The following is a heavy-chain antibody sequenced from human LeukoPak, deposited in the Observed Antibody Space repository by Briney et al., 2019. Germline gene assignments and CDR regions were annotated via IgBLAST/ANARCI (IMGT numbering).Heavy chain of an antibody. V-gene: IGHV3-21*01. J-gene: IGHJ5*02. D-gene: IGHD3-9*01. CDR2: ISSSSSYI. CDR3: ARGNFIDDILTGQKAGLDP. Sequence: PGGSLRLSCAASGFTFSSYSMNWVRQAPGKGLEWVSSISSSSSYIYYADPVKGRFTISRDNAKNSLYLQMNSLRAEDTAVYYCARGNFIDDILTGQKAGLDPWGQGTLVTVSS. CDR1: GFTFSSYS.